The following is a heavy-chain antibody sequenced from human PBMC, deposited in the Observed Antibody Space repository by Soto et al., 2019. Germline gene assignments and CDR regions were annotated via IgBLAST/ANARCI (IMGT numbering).Heavy chain of an antibody. CDR2: ISYDGSNQ. CDR1: GFTFNIYG. CDR3: ARAYLGRLPRRADYYYAMDV. J-gene: IGHJ6*02. D-gene: IGHD1-26*01. V-gene: IGHV3-30*03. Sequence: GGSLRLSCAASGFTFNIYGMHWVRQAPDKGLEWVALISYDGSNQYYADSVKGRFTISRDNSKNTLFLQMNSLRADDTAVYYCARAYLGRLPRRADYYYAMDVWGRGTTVTVSS.